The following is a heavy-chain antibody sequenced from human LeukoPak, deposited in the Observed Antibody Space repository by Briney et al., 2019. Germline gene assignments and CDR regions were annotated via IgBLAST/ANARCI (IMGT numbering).Heavy chain of an antibody. V-gene: IGHV4-30-4*01. J-gene: IGHJ3*02. D-gene: IGHD5-18*01. Sequence: SETLSLTCTVSSGSISSGDYYWSWIRQPPGKGLEWIGYIYYSGSTYYNPSLKSRVTISVDTSKNQFSLKLSSVTAADTAVYYCAREVDTAQGVDIWGQGTMVTVSS. CDR3: AREVDTAQGVDI. CDR2: IYYSGST. CDR1: SGSISSGDYY.